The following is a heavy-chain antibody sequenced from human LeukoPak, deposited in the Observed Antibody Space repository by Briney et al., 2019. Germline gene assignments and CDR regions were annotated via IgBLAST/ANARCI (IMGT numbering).Heavy chain of an antibody. CDR3: TSAGASDWVPFDY. J-gene: IGHJ4*02. CDR2: ISGSGYSA. CDR1: GFTFSSNA. V-gene: IGHV3-23*01. D-gene: IGHD1-26*01. Sequence: GGSLRLSCAASGFTFSSNAMSWVRQAPGKGLEWVSAISGSGYSACYADSVKGRFTISRDNSKNTLYLRMNSLRAADTAVYYCTSAGASDWVPFDYWGQGTLVTVSS.